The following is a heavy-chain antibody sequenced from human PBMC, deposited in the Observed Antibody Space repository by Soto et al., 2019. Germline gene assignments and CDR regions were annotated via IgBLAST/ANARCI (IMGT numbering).Heavy chain of an antibody. D-gene: IGHD6-13*01. V-gene: IGHV4-39*01. Sequence: QLQLQESGPGLVKPSETLSLTCTVSGGSISSSSYYWGWIRQPPGKGLEWIGSIYYSGSTYYNPSLKSRVTISVDTSKNQFSLKLSSVTAADTAVYYCARRRDSSSWSNNYYYYGMDVWGQGTTVTVSS. CDR1: GGSISSSSYY. J-gene: IGHJ6*02. CDR2: IYYSGST. CDR3: ARRRDSSSWSNNYYYYGMDV.